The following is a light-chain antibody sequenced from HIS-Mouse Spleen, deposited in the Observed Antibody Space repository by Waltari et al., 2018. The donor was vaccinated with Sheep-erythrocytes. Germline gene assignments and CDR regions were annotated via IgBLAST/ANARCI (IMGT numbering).Light chain of an antibody. CDR1: KSGDKY. CDR3: QAWDSSTAV. J-gene: IGLJ2*01. V-gene: IGLV3-1*01. Sequence: SYELTQPPSVSVSPGQIASITCSGDKSGDKYACWYQQKPGQSPVLVIYQDSKRPSGIPERFSGSNSGNTATLTISGTQAMDEADYYCQAWDSSTAVFGGGTKLTVL. CDR2: QDS.